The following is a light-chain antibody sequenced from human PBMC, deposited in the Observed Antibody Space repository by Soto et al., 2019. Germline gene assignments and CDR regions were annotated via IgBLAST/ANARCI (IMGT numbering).Light chain of an antibody. CDR3: QQYNNWPRT. Sequence: EIVMTQSPATLSVSPGERATLSCRASQSVSSNIAWYQQKPGQAPMLLIYGASTRATGIPARISGSGSGTEFTHTISSLQSEDFAVYYGQQYNNWPRTFGQGTKVEIK. V-gene: IGKV3-15*01. CDR2: GAS. J-gene: IGKJ1*01. CDR1: QSVSSN.